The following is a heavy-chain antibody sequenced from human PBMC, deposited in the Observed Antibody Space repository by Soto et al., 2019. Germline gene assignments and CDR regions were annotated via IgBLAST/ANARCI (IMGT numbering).Heavy chain of an antibody. J-gene: IGHJ4*02. V-gene: IGHV1-2*04. CDR1: GYTLTGYY. Sequence: SGKVCCNSSGYTLTGYYMHGDRQAPGQGLEWMGWINPNSGGTNYAQKFQGWVTMTRDTSISTAYMDLSRLRSDDTAVYYCARGGAQRDGYNPCFDYWGQGTLVTVSS. CDR3: ARGGAQRDGYNPCFDY. CDR2: INPNSGGT. D-gene: IGHD5-12*01.